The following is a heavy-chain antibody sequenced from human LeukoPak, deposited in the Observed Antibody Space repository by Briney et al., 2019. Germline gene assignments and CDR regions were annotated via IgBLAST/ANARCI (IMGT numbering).Heavy chain of an antibody. CDR2: IKQDGSEK. CDR1: GFTFSSYW. V-gene: IGHV3-7*01. CDR3: ARMGVSDAFDI. D-gene: IGHD3-10*01. J-gene: IGHJ3*02. Sequence: GGSLRLSCAASGFTFSSYWMSWVRQAPGKGLGWVANIKQDGSEKYYVDSVTGRFSISRDKAKNSLYLQMNSLRAEDTAVYYCARMGVSDAFDILGQGTMVTVSS.